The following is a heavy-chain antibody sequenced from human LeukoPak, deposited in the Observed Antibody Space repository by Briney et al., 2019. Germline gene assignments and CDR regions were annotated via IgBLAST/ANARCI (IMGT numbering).Heavy chain of an antibody. CDR1: GFTFSSYA. Sequence: GGSPRLSCAASGFTFSSYAMSWVRQAPGKGLERVSLIGGGSDNTYYADSVKGRFTISRDNSKNTLYLQMNSLRAEDTAVYYCAKGSPIYYFDYWGQGTLVTVSS. J-gene: IGHJ4*02. CDR2: IGGGSDNT. D-gene: IGHD2-21*01. V-gene: IGHV3-23*01. CDR3: AKGSPIYYFDY.